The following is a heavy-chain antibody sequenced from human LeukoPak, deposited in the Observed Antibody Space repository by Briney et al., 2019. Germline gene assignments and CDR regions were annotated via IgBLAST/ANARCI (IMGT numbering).Heavy chain of an antibody. Sequence: ASVKVSCKAPGYTFTSYGISWVRQAPGQGLEWMGWISAYNGNTNYAQKLQGRVTMTTDASTSTAYMELRSLRSDDTAVYYCARGGYYDYVWGSYRHNDYWGQGTLVTVSS. V-gene: IGHV1-18*01. CDR3: ARGGYYDYVWGSYRHNDY. D-gene: IGHD3-16*02. J-gene: IGHJ4*02. CDR1: GYTFTSYG. CDR2: ISAYNGNT.